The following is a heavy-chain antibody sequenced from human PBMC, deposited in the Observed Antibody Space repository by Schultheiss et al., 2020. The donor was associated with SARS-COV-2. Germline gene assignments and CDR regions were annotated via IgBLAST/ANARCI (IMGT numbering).Heavy chain of an antibody. CDR2: IYHSGST. Sequence: SQTLSLTCAVSGYSISSGYYWGWIRQPPGKGLEWIGSIYHSGSTYYNPSLKSRVTISVDKSKNQFSLKLSSVTAADTAVYYCARAPRSWSENYCRFDPWGQGTLVTVSS. CDR3: ARAPRSWSENYCRFDP. J-gene: IGHJ5*02. D-gene: IGHD6-13*01. CDR1: GYSISSGYY. V-gene: IGHV4-38-2*01.